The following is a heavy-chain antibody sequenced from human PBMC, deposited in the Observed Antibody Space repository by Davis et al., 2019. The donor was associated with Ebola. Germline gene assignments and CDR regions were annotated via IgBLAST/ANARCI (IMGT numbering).Heavy chain of an antibody. D-gene: IGHD3-10*01. V-gene: IGHV4-39*01. J-gene: IGHJ3*02. CDR3: VRPYGSIGATFDI. CDR2: IYYNGST. Sequence: MPSETLSLTCSLSGGSISGSSYYWGWIRQSPGKGLEWIGNIYYNGSTYYSPSLKSRVAISVDKSNNQFFLKLRSVTAADTALYYCVRPYGSIGATFDIWGRGTMVTVSS. CDR1: GGSISGSSYY.